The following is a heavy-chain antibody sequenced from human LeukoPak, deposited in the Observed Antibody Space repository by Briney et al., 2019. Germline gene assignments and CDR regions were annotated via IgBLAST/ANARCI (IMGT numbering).Heavy chain of an antibody. CDR2: IYYSGST. V-gene: IGHV4-59*01. CDR3: ARGDILTAYYYYGMDV. Sequence: SETLSLTCTVSGGSISSYYWSWIRQPPGEGLEWIGYIYYSGSTNYNPSLKSRVTISVDTSKNQFSLKLSSVTAADTAVYYCARGDILTAYYYYGMDVWGQGTTVTVSS. J-gene: IGHJ6*02. D-gene: IGHD3-9*01. CDR1: GGSISSYY.